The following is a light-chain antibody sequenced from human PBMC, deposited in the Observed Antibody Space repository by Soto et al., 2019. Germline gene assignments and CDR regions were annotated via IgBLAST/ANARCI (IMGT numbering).Light chain of an antibody. CDR1: QSISSW. CDR2: KAS. CDR3: QHYNTYPWT. V-gene: IGKV1-5*03. J-gene: IGKJ1*01. Sequence: DIQMTQSPSTLSASVGDRVTITCRASQSISSWVAWYQQKPGKGPKLLIYKASHLESGVPSRFSGSGSGTEVTLTISSLQPGDFATYYCQHYNTYPWTFGRGTKVDIK.